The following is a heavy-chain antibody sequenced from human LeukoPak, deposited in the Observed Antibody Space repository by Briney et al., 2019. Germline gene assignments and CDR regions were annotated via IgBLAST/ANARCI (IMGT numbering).Heavy chain of an antibody. CDR1: GFTYSSYA. Sequence: GGSLRLSCAASGFTYSSYAMSWVRQAPGKGLEWVSAISGSGGSTYYADSVKGRFTISRDNSKNTLYLQMNSLRAEDRAVYYCAKDPGITGSPSDYWGQGTLVTVSS. CDR2: ISGSGGST. CDR3: AKDPGITGSPSDY. D-gene: IGHD1-20*01. J-gene: IGHJ4*02. V-gene: IGHV3-23*01.